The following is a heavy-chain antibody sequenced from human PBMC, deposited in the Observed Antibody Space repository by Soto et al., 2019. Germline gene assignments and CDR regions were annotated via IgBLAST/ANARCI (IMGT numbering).Heavy chain of an antibody. D-gene: IGHD2-15*01. CDR3: ARGLGYCSGGSCGD. Sequence: QVQLQESGPGLVKPSETLSLTCTVSGGSISSYYWSWIRQPPGKGLEWIGYIYYSGSTNYNPPLKSRVTISVDTSKNQFSLKLSSVTAADTAVYYCARGLGYCSGGSCGDWGQGTLVTVSS. V-gene: IGHV4-59*01. J-gene: IGHJ4*02. CDR2: IYYSGST. CDR1: GGSISSYY.